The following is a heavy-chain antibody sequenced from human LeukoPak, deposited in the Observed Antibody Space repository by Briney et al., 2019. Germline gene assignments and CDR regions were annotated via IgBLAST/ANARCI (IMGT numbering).Heavy chain of an antibody. D-gene: IGHD5-18*01. CDR1: GYTFTSYY. CDR3: ARGELWLKLFDY. CDR2: INPSGGST. J-gene: IGHJ4*02. V-gene: IGHV1-46*01. Sequence: GASVKVSCKASGYTFTSYYMHWVRQAPGQGLEWMGIINPSGGSTSYAQKFQGRVTMTRGMSTSTVYMELSSLRSEDTAVYYCARGELWLKLFDYWGQGTLVTVSS.